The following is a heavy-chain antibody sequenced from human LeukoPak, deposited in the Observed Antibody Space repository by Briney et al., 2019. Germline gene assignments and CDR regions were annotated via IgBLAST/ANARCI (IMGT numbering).Heavy chain of an antibody. D-gene: IGHD5-24*01. Sequence: SETLSLTCTVSGGSISGYYWSRIRQPAGKGLEWIGRIYSSGSTNYNPSLKSRVTLSVDTSKNQFSLKLNSVTAADTAVYYCAREKMAGVPLFDYWGQGTLVTVSS. CDR2: IYSSGST. V-gene: IGHV4-4*07. CDR1: GGSISGYY. J-gene: IGHJ4*02. CDR3: AREKMAGVPLFDY.